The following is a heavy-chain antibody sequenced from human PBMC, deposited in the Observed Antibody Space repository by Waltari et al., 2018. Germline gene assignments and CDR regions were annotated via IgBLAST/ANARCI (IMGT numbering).Heavy chain of an antibody. CDR2: INAGNGNT. D-gene: IGHD7-27*01. CDR1: GYTFTSYA. Sequence: QVQLVQSGAEVKKPGASVKVSCKASGYTFTSYAMHWVRQAPGQRLEWMGWINAGNGNTKYSQEFQGRVTITRDTSASTAYMELSSLRSEDMAVYYCARGAADHFSDYWGSGDRYYYYYYMDVWGKGTTVTVSS. CDR3: ARGAADHFSDYWGSGDRYYYYYYMDV. V-gene: IGHV1-3*03. J-gene: IGHJ6*03.